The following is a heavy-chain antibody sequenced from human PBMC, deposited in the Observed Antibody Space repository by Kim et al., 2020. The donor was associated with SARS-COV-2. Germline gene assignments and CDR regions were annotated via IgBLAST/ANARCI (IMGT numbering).Heavy chain of an antibody. J-gene: IGHJ4*02. CDR2: MSFDGSRK. V-gene: IGHV3-30*18. CDR1: GFTFSGYG. Sequence: GGSLRLSCAASGFTFSGYGMHWVRQAPGKGLEWITRMSFDGSRKDYAESVKGRFTISRDNSKNTVYLQINSLRAEDTALHYCAKEGSNRADYLDHWGQGTLVTVSS. D-gene: IGHD3-10*01. CDR3: AKEGSNRADYLDH.